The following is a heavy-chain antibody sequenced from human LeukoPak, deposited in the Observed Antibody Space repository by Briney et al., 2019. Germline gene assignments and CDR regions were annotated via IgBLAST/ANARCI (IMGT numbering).Heavy chain of an antibody. D-gene: IGHD6-13*01. Sequence: PGGSLRLSCAASGFTFSSYAMSWVRQAPGKGLEWVSAISGSGGSTYYADSVKGRFTISRDNSKNTLYLQMNSLRAEDTAVYYCAKPNYDPLGIAAAGYYYYYGMDVWGQGTTVAVSS. J-gene: IGHJ6*02. CDR2: ISGSGGST. CDR3: AKPNYDPLGIAAAGYYYYYGMDV. CDR1: GFTFSSYA. V-gene: IGHV3-23*01.